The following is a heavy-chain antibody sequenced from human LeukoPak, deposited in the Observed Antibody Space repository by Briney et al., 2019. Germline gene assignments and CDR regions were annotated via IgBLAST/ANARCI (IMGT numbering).Heavy chain of an antibody. J-gene: IGHJ4*02. Sequence: GRPLRLSCVASGFTFSNYGMHWVRQAPGKGLEWVAVISYDETNKYYTESVKGRFTISRDQSKNTLYLQMNSLRVEDTAVYYCTQDVSNGYRSVNFDYWGQGILVTVSS. CDR2: ISYDETNK. D-gene: IGHD6-19*01. CDR3: TQDVSNGYRSVNFDY. V-gene: IGHV3-30*18. CDR1: GFTFSNYG.